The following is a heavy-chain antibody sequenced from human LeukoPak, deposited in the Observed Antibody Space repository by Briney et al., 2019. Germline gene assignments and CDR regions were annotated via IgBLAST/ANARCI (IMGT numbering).Heavy chain of an antibody. J-gene: IGHJ6*03. V-gene: IGHV1-8*01. CDR3: ARAVTVRRYFDWLLPYYYYYMDV. CDR2: TNPNSGNT. Sequence: ASVKVSCKASGYTFTSYDINWVRQATGQGLEWMGWTNPNSGNTGYAQKFQGRVTMTRNTSISTAYMELSSLRSEDTAVYYCARAVTVRRYFDWLLPYYYYYMDVWGKGTTVTVSS. CDR1: GYTFTSYD. D-gene: IGHD3-9*01.